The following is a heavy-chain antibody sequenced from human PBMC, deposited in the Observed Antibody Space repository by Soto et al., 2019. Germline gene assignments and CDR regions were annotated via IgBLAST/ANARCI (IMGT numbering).Heavy chain of an antibody. CDR2: ISAYNGHT. V-gene: IGHV1-18*01. J-gene: IGHJ4*02. D-gene: IGHD3-22*01. Sequence: GASVKVSCKASGGTFSSYAISWVRQAPGQGLEWMGWISAYNGHTEYAQKLQGRITMTTETSTSTAYMELRSLRSDDTAVYYCARDPSNSDGYKLYLDYWGQGTLVTVSS. CDR1: GGTFSSYA. CDR3: ARDPSNSDGYKLYLDY.